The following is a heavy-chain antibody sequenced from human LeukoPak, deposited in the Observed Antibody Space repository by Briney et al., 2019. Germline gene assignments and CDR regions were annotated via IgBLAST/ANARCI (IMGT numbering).Heavy chain of an antibody. CDR2: TYYRSKWYN. CDR1: GXSXSSNXXX. V-gene: IGHV6-1*01. Sequence: SGXSXSSNXXXXXWXXXSXXXGLXWXGXTYYRSKWYNDYAVSVKSRITINPDTSKNQFSLQLNSVTPEDTAVYYCARVGATGYYYYMDVWGKGTTVTVSS. CDR3: ARVGATGYYYYMDV. D-gene: IGHD1-26*01. J-gene: IGHJ6*03.